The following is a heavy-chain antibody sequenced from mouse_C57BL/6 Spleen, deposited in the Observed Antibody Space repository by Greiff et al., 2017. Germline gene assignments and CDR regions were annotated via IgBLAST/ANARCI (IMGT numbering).Heavy chain of an antibody. D-gene: IGHD2-4*01. CDR3: ASGDYDYDVGAMDY. CDR2: INPNNGGT. V-gene: IGHV1-26*01. Sequence: VEPGASVKISCKASGYTFTDYYMNWVKQSHGKSLEWIGDINPNNGGTSYNQKFKGKATLTVDKSSSTAYMELRSLTSEDSAVYYCASGDYDYDVGAMDYWGQGTSVTVSS. CDR1: GYTFTDYY. J-gene: IGHJ4*01.